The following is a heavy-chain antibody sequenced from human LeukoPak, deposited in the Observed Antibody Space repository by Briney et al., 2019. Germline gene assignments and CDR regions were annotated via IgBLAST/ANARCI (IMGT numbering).Heavy chain of an antibody. V-gene: IGHV1-8*01. CDR3: ARGARRVVRGVISYYFDY. J-gene: IGHJ4*02. D-gene: IGHD3-10*01. CDR2: MNPNSGNT. Sequence: ASVKVSCKASGYTFTSYDINWVRQATGQGLEWMGWMNPNSGNTGYAQKFQGRVTMTRNTSISTAYMVLSSLRSEDTAVYYCARGARRVVRGVISYYFDYWGQGTLVTVSS. CDR1: GYTFTSYD.